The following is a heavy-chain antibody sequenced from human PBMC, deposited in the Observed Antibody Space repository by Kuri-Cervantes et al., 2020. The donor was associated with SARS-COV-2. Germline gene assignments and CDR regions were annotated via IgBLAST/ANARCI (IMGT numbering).Heavy chain of an antibody. J-gene: IGHJ3*02. Sequence: SETLSLTCAVYGGSFSGYYWSWIRQPPGKGLEWIGEINHSGSTNYNPSLKSRVTISVDTSKNQFSLKLSSVTAADTAVYYCERPNIKQWLVLFGTGSAFDIWGQGTMVTVSS. CDR2: INHSGST. D-gene: IGHD6-19*01. V-gene: IGHV4-34*01. CDR3: ERPNIKQWLVLFGTGSAFDI. CDR1: GGSFSGYY.